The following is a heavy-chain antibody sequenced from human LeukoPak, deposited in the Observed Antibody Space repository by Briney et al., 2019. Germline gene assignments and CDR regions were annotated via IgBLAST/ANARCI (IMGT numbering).Heavy chain of an antibody. CDR1: GGSISSYY. V-gene: IGHV4-59*01. D-gene: IGHD3-3*01. CDR3: GRGGGPYYDFWSGYYNGFDY. CDR2: IYYSGST. Sequence: PSETLSLTCTVSGGSISSYYWSWIRQPPGKGLEWIGYIYYSGSTNYNPSLKSRVTISVDTSKNQFSLKLSSVTAADTAVYYCGRGGGPYYDFWSGYYNGFDYWGQGTLVTVSS. J-gene: IGHJ4*02.